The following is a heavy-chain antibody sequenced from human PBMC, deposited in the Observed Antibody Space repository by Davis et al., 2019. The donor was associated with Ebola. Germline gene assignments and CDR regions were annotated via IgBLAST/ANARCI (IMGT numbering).Heavy chain of an antibody. V-gene: IGHV3-69-1*01. Sequence: GGSLRLSCAASGFTFSDYNMNWFRQAPGRGLECVSYISRTGNIFYADSVKGRFAISRDNAKNSLYLHMTNLRAEDTAVYFCARGVLSWGQGTLVTVSS. J-gene: IGHJ1*01. CDR1: GFTFSDYN. D-gene: IGHD3-10*02. CDR2: ISRTGNI. CDR3: ARGVLS.